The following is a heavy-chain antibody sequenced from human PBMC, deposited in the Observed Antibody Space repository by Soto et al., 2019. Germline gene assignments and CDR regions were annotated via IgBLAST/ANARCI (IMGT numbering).Heavy chain of an antibody. CDR1: EFTFSSYA. V-gene: IGHV3-23*01. CDR3: IVTGIEYFHH. Sequence: EVQLLESGGGLVQPGGSLKLSCAASEFTFSSYAMSWVRQAPGKGLEWVSGISGTGRVTNYAESVKGRFTISRDNPKSTLCLQMNSLRPEDTAVYYDIVTGIEYFHHWGQGTLVTVSS. CDR2: ISGTGRVT. D-gene: IGHD3-9*01. J-gene: IGHJ1*01.